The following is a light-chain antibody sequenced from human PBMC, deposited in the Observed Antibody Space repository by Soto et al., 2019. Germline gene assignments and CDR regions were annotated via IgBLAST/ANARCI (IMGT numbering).Light chain of an antibody. Sequence: QSVLTQPASVSGSPGQSITISCTGTSSDVGSHNLVSWYQQHPGQAPKLMIYEVSKRPLGVSARFSASKSGNTATLTISGLQAEDEADYSCSSYGGSRAVFGGGTKLTVL. CDR2: EVS. V-gene: IGLV2-23*02. CDR3: SSYGGSRAV. CDR1: SSDVGSHNL. J-gene: IGLJ7*01.